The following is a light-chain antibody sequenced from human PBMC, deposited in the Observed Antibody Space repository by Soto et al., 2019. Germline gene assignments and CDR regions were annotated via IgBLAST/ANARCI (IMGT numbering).Light chain of an antibody. Sequence: EIVLTQSPATLSLSPGERATLSCRASQSVSRYLAWYQHKPGQAPRLLIYDASNRATGIPARFSGSGSGTDFTLTISSLEPEDFAVYYCQQRSDWPTFGPGTKVDIK. CDR2: DAS. J-gene: IGKJ3*01. CDR1: QSVSRY. CDR3: QQRSDWPT. V-gene: IGKV3-11*01.